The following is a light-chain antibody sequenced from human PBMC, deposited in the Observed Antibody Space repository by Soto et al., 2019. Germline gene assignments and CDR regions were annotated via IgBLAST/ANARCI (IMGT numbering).Light chain of an antibody. Sequence: QSALTQPASVSGSPGQSITISCTGTSSTVGGFNVVSWYQQHPGKAPKVIIYEVSNRPSGVSNRFSGSKSGNTASLTISGLQAEDEADYYCSSYTSSSTQVFGGGTKLTVL. CDR1: SSTVGGFNV. J-gene: IGLJ3*02. V-gene: IGLV2-14*01. CDR3: SSYTSSSTQV. CDR2: EVS.